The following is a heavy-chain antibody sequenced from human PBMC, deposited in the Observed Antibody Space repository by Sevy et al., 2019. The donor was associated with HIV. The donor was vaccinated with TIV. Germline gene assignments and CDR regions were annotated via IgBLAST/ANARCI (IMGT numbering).Heavy chain of an antibody. CDR3: AKDRGYCSGGSCDIQV. D-gene: IGHD2-15*01. CDR2: INTNNGNA. V-gene: IGHV1-18*01. J-gene: IGHJ1*01. Sequence: ASVKVSCKGSGYPFTRFGISWVRQAPGQGLEWMGWINTNNGNANYAQKYQGRVTMTRDTSTSTAYMELRSLRSDDTAVYYCAKDRGYCSGGSCDIQVWGQGTLVTVSS. CDR1: GYPFTRFG.